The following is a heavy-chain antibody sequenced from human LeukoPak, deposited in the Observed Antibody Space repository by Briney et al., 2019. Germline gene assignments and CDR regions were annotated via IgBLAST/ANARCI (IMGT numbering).Heavy chain of an antibody. CDR1: GGSISSYY. CDR2: IYYSGST. J-gene: IGHJ6*02. D-gene: IGHD3-3*02. CDR3: ARDSPFLAPYRPPPYYGMDV. Sequence: PSETLSLTCTVSGGSISSYYWSWLRQPPGKGLEWIGYIYYSGSTNYNPSLKSRVTISVDTSKNQFSLKLSSVTAADTAVYYCARDSPFLAPYRPPPYYGMDVWGQGTTVTVSS. V-gene: IGHV4-59*01.